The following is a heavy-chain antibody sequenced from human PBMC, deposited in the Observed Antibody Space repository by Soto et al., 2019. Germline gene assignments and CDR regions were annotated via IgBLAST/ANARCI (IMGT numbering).Heavy chain of an antibody. V-gene: IGHV4-34*01. J-gene: IGHJ4*02. CDR2: INHNGST. CDR3: ARVRSGYYFY. CDR1: GGSFSGYY. Sequence: QVQLQQWGAGLLKPSETLSLTCAVYGGSFSGYYWSWIRQPPGKGLEWIGEINHNGSTNYNPSLKSRVTITVDTSKNQFSLKLSSGTAADTAVYYCARVRSGYYFYWGQGTLVTVSS. D-gene: IGHD3-22*01.